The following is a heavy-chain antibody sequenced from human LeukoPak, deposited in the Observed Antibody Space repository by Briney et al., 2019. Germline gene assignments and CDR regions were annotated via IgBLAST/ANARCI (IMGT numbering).Heavy chain of an antibody. D-gene: IGHD6-19*01. Sequence: ASVKVSCKASGYTFSSYYMHWVRQAPGQGLEWMGTLNPSGGYTTYAQKFQGRVTMARDTSTSTVYMEVSSLRSEDTALYYCPRERPSSGFFDYWGQGSPVTVSS. J-gene: IGHJ4*02. CDR2: LNPSGGYT. CDR3: PRERPSSGFFDY. V-gene: IGHV1-46*01. CDR1: GYTFSSYY.